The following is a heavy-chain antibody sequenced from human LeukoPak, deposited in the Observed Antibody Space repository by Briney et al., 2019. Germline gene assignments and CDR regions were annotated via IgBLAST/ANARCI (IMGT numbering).Heavy chain of an antibody. CDR3: ARSRGYCSSTSCSRYYYYYMDV. D-gene: IGHD2-2*01. Sequence: ASVKVSYKASGYTFTSYGISWVRQAPGQGLEWMGWISAYNGNTNYAQKLQGRVTMTTDTSTSTAYMELRSLRSDDTAVYYCARSRGYCSSTSCSRYYYYYMDVWGKGTTVTISS. CDR2: ISAYNGNT. J-gene: IGHJ6*03. V-gene: IGHV1-18*01. CDR1: GYTFTSYG.